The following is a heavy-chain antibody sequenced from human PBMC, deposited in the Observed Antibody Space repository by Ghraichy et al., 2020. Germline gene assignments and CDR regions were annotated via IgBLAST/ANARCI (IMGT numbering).Heavy chain of an antibody. V-gene: IGHV1-45*01. CDR2: ITVYNGST. CDR1: GYIFTYRY. J-gene: IGHJ3*01. CDR3: ARGPLYASGSDEEAFDS. Sequence: SVKVSCKASGYIFTYRYLHWVRQAPGQALEWLGWITVYNGSTKYAQKFKDRVTITRESSLSTIYMELRNLRSEDTAVYYCARGPLYASGSDEEAFDSWGQGTMVTVSS. D-gene: IGHD2/OR15-2a*01.